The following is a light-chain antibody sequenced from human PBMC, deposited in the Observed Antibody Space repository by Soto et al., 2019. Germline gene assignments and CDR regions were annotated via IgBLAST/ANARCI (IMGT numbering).Light chain of an antibody. CDR2: EVS. CDR3: SSYAGSNNL. J-gene: IGLJ2*01. CDR1: SSDVGGYNY. V-gene: IGLV2-8*01. Sequence: QSALTQPPSASGSPGQSVTISCTGTSSDVGGYNYVSWYQQHPGKAPKLMIYEVSKRPSGVPDRFSGSKSGKTASLTVSGLQAEDEADYYCSSYAGSNNLFGGGTKVTVL.